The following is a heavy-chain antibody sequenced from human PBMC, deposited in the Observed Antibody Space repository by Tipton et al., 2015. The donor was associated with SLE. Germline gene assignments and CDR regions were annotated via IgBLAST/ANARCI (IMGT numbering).Heavy chain of an antibody. CDR2: IIPIFGTA. CDR3: ARVPYCGGDCHYWYFDL. CDR1: GGTFSSYA. J-gene: IGHJ2*01. Sequence: QLVQSGAEVKKPGSSVKVSCKASGGTFSSYAISWVRQAPGQGLEWMGGIIPIFGTANYAQKFQGRVTITTDESTSTAYMELSSLRSEDTAVYYCARVPYCGGDCHYWYFDLWGRGTLVTVSS. D-gene: IGHD2-21*01. V-gene: IGHV1-69*05.